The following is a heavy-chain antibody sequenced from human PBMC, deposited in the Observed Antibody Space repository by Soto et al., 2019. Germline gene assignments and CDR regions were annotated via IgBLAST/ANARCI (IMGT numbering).Heavy chain of an antibody. D-gene: IGHD2-2*01. J-gene: IGHJ3*02. V-gene: IGHV3-7*01. CDR3: ARGGYCSGTSCYADAFDI. Sequence: EVQLVESGGGLVQPGGSLRLSCAASGFTFSSYWMSWVRQAPGKGLEGVANIKEDGSEKYYGDSTKGRFTISRDNAKNSLYLQMNSLRAEDTAVYYCARGGYCSGTSCYADAFDIWGQGTMVTVSS. CDR1: GFTFSSYW. CDR2: IKEDGSEK.